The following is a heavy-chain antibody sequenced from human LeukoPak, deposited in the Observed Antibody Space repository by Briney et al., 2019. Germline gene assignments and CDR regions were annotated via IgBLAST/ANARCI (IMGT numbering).Heavy chain of an antibody. Sequence: SETLSLTCTVSGGSISSYYWSWIRQPPGKGLEWIGYIYYSGSTNYNPSLKSRVTISVDTSKNQFSLKLSSVTAADTAVYYCARHGGPYYYDSSGYFDYWGQGTLVTVSS. CDR2: IYYSGST. V-gene: IGHV4-59*08. J-gene: IGHJ4*02. CDR3: ARHGGPYYYDSSGYFDY. D-gene: IGHD3-22*01. CDR1: GGSISSYY.